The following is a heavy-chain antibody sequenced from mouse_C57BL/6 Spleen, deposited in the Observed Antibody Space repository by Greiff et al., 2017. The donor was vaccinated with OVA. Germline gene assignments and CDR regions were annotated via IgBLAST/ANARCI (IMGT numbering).Heavy chain of an antibody. CDR1: GYTFTGYW. V-gene: IGHV1-9*01. CDR2: ILPGSGST. D-gene: IGHD1-1*01. Sequence: QVQLQQSGAELMKPGASVKLSCKATGYTFTGYWIEWVKQRPGHGLEWIGEILPGSGSTNYNEKFKGKATFTAHTSSNTAYMQLSRLTTVDSVIYYCARREVYINFAMDYWGQGTSVTVSS. CDR3: ARREVYINFAMDY. J-gene: IGHJ4*01.